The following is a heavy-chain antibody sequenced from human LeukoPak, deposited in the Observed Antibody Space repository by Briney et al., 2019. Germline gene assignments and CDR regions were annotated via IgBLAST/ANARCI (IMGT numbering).Heavy chain of an antibody. CDR1: GGSISNYY. J-gene: IGHJ4*02. Sequence: PSETLSPTCTVSGGSISNYYWSWIRQPAGKGLEWIGRIYTSGSTNYNPSLKSRVTMSVDTSKNQFSLKLSSVTAADTAVYYCARDGGIAVAGTFDYWGQGTLVTVSS. CDR3: ARDGGIAVAGTFDY. CDR2: IYTSGST. V-gene: IGHV4-4*07. D-gene: IGHD6-19*01.